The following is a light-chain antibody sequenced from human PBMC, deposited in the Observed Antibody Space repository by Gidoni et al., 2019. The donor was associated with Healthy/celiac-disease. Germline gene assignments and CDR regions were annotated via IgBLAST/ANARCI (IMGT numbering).Light chain of an antibody. V-gene: IGKV1-27*01. CDR2: AAS. CDR1: QVISNY. Sequence: DIQMPQSPSPLSSSVGDRVTITCRASQVISNYLAWYQQKPGKVPKLLIYAASTLQSGVPSRFSGSGSGTDFTLTISSLQPEDVATYYCQKYNSAPPWTFGQGTKVEIK. J-gene: IGKJ1*01. CDR3: QKYNSAPPWT.